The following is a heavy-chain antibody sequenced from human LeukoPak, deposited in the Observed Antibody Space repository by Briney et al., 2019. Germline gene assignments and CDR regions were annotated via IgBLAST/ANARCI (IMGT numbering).Heavy chain of an antibody. Sequence: GGSLRLSCAASGFTFSSYWMSWVRQAPGKGLEWVANIKQDGSEKYYVDSVKGRFTISRDNAKNSLYLQMNSLRAEDTAVYYCARVGWYSSSWSQRGYYFDYWGQGTLVTVSS. D-gene: IGHD6-13*01. V-gene: IGHV3-7*01. CDR2: IKQDGSEK. J-gene: IGHJ4*02. CDR3: ARVGWYSSSWSQRGYYFDY. CDR1: GFTFSSYW.